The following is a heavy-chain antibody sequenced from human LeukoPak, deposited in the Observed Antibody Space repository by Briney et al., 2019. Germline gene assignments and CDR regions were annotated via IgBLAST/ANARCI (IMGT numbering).Heavy chain of an antibody. J-gene: IGHJ1*01. D-gene: IGHD3-22*01. CDR1: GGSISSYY. V-gene: IGHV4-59*01. Sequence: SETLSLTCTVSGGSISSYYWSWIRQPPGKGLEWIGYIYYSGSTNYNPSLKSRVTISVDTPKNQFSLKLSSVTAADTAVYYCARVGRDYYDSSGRFQHWGQGTLVTVSS. CDR2: IYYSGST. CDR3: ARVGRDYYDSSGRFQH.